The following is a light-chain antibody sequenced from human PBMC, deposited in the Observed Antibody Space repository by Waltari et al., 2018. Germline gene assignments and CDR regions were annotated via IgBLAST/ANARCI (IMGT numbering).Light chain of an antibody. J-gene: IGKJ4*01. CDR1: QSLIHSNGNTY. Sequence: DVVMTQSPLSLPVTLGQPSSISCRSSQSLIHSNGNTYLNWFQQRPGQSPRRLIYKISNRDSGVPDRFSGSGSGTDFTLKISRVEAEDVGVYYCMQGTHPPQTFGGGTKV. CDR3: MQGTHPPQT. CDR2: KIS. V-gene: IGKV2-30*02.